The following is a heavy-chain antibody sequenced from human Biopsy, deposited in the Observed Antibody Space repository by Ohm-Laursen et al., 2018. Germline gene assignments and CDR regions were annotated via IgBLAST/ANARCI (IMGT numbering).Heavy chain of an antibody. Sequence: GSLRLSCTASGFTFSSHAMAWVRQAPGKGLEWVSGIRDSGDSAYYADSVKGRFTISRGNSRNTLYLQMNSLRAEDTAVYFCTNHYCGGITCPMNFWGQGTLVTVSS. J-gene: IGHJ4*02. CDR3: TNHYCGGITCPMNF. V-gene: IGHV3-23*01. D-gene: IGHD2-21*01. CDR2: IRDSGDSA. CDR1: GFTFSSHA.